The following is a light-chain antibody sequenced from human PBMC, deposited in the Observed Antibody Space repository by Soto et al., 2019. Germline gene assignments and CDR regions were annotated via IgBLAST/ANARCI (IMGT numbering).Light chain of an antibody. CDR2: GAS. Sequence: EIVLTQSPGTLSLSPGERATLSCRASQSVSSYLAWYQQKPGQPPRLLIYGASTRATGIPARFSGSGSGAEFTLTISSLQSEDFAVYYCQQYHNWPLTFGGGTKVDIK. CDR3: QQYHNWPLT. J-gene: IGKJ4*01. CDR1: QSVSSY. V-gene: IGKV3-15*01.